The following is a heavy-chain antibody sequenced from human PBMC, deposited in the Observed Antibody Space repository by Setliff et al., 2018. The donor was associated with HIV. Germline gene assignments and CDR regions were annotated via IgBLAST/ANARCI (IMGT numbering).Heavy chain of an antibody. D-gene: IGHD6-13*01. V-gene: IGHV1-24*01. Sequence: ASVKVSCKMSGYTLTELSIHWVRQAPGKGLEWMATFDPEDGETFYAQKFQGRRTMTEDTTTDTASMELSSLRSADTAMYYCATDPGYSSTWYSESFEHWGQGTVVTVSS. CDR1: GYTLTELS. J-gene: IGHJ1*01. CDR3: ATDPGYSSTWYSESFEH. CDR2: FDPEDGET.